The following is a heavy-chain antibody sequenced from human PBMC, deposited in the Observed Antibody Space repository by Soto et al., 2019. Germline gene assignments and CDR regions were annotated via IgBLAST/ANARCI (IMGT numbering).Heavy chain of an antibody. CDR3: ARRPSVVRGVIITLGAFDI. CDR2: IYYSGST. CDR1: VGSASSSSYY. J-gene: IGHJ3*02. V-gene: IGHV4-39*07. Sequence: LXLTCTVSVGSASSSSYYWGWIRQAPGKGLEWIGSIYYSGSTYYNPSLKSRVTISVDTSKNQFSLKLSSVTAADTAVYYCARRPSVVRGVIITLGAFDIWGQGTMVTVSS. D-gene: IGHD3-10*01.